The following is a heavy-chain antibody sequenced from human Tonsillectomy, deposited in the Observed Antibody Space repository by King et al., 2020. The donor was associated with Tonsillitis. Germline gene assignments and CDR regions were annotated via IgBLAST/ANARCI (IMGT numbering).Heavy chain of an antibody. Sequence: VQLVESGAEVKKPGASVKVSCKASGYTFTSYGISWVRQAPGQGLEWMGWISTYNGNTNYAQKLQGRVTMTTDTSPRTAYMELRSLRSDDTAVYYCARDLSTRYYDFWSGYWDDYWGQGTLVTVSS. CDR3: ARDLSTRYYDFWSGYWDDY. J-gene: IGHJ4*02. D-gene: IGHD3-3*01. CDR2: ISTYNGNT. V-gene: IGHV1-18*01. CDR1: GYTFTSYG.